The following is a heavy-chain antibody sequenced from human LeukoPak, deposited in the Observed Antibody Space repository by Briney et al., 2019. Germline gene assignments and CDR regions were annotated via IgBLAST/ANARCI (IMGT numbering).Heavy chain of an antibody. Sequence: GGSLRLSCAASGFTFSSYEMNWVRQAPGKGLEWVSYISSSGSAIYYADSVKGRFTISRDNAKNSLYLQMNSLRAEDTAVYYCARGDSGSYYFDYWGQGTLVTVSS. D-gene: IGHD1-26*01. J-gene: IGHJ4*02. CDR2: ISSSGSAI. V-gene: IGHV3-48*03. CDR3: ARGDSGSYYFDY. CDR1: GFTFSSYE.